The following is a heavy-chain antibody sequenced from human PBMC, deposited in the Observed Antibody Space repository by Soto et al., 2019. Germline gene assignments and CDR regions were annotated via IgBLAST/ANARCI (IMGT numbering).Heavy chain of an antibody. V-gene: IGHV3-9*01. CDR2: ISWNGGII. J-gene: IGHJ3*02. CDR1: GFTFDDYA. CDR3: AIVLTRSGYYTYAFDI. Sequence: EVQLVESGGGLVQPGRSLRLSCAASGFTFDDYAMHWVRQPPGKGLEWVSGISWNGGIIGYTGSVKGRFTISRDNAKNSLYLQMNSLRAEDTALYYCAIVLTRSGYYTYAFDIWGQGTMVTVSS. D-gene: IGHD3-3*01.